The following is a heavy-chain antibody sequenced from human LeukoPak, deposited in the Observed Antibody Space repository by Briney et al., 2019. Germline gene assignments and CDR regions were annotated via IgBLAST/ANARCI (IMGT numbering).Heavy chain of an antibody. CDR1: GFTFSSYG. D-gene: IGHD3-10*01. J-gene: IGHJ6*02. Sequence: GGSLRLSCAASGFTFSSYGMHWVRQAPGKGLEWVAFIRYDGSNKYYADSVKGRFTISRDNSKNTLYLQMNSLRAEDTAVYCCAKDPNYGFSMDVWGQGTTVTVSS. CDR3: AKDPNYGFSMDV. V-gene: IGHV3-30*02. CDR2: IRYDGSNK.